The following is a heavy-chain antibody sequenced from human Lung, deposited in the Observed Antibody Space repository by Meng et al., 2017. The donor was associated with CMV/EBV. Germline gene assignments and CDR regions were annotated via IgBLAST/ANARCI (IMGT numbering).Heavy chain of an antibody. CDR2: ISGSGGST. J-gene: IGHJ3*02. Sequence: GGSLRLXCAASGFTFSSYAMSWVRQAPGKGLEWVSAISGSGGSTYYADSVKGRFTISRDNSKNTLYLQMNSLRAEDTAVYYCAKGHWGCISTSCYLYAFDIWGQGXMVTVSS. V-gene: IGHV3-23*01. CDR1: GFTFSSYA. D-gene: IGHD2-2*01. CDR3: AKGHWGCISTSCYLYAFDI.